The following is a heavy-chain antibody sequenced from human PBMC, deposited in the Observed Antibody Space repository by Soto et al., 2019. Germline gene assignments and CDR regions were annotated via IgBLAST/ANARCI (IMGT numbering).Heavy chain of an antibody. J-gene: IGHJ3*01. CDR2: IATVGDRI. V-gene: IGHV3-48*03. CDR1: GFALDTYN. D-gene: IGHD2-21*01. Sequence: EEQLVESGGDLVQPGGSLRLSCTSSGFALDTYNMNWVRLAPGKDLEWISHIATVGDRIYYADSVKGRFTISRDNARNSLFLHVNSLIDDDTALYYCVGEHVLMFASCDAFNVWGQGTLVTVSS. CDR3: VGEHVLMFASCDAFNV.